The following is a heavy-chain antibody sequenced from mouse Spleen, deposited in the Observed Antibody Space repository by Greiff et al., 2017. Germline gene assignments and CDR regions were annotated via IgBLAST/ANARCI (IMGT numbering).Heavy chain of an antibody. D-gene: IGHD2-3*01. CDR1: GYAFTNYL. CDR3: ARGRDGYDY. J-gene: IGHJ2*01. V-gene: IGHV1-54*01. CDR2: INPGSGGT. Sequence: VQLQQSGAELVRPGTSVKVSCKASGYAFTNYLIEWVKQRPGQGLEWIGVINPGSGGTNYNEKFKGKATLTADKSSSTAYMQLSSLTSEDSAVYFCARGRDGYDYWGQGTTLTVSS.